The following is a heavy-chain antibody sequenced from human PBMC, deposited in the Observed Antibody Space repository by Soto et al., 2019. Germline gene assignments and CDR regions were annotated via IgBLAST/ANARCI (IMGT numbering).Heavy chain of an antibody. D-gene: IGHD2-2*02. V-gene: IGHV3-30*18. J-gene: IGHJ4*02. CDR2: ISYDGSNK. Sequence: PGGSLRLSCAASGFTFSSYGMHWVRQAPGKGLAWVAVISYDGSNKYYADSVKGRFTISRDNSKNTLYLQMNSLRAEDTAVYYCAKGLTCSSISCYTGYFDYWGQGTLVTVSS. CDR1: GFTFSSYG. CDR3: AKGLTCSSISCYTGYFDY.